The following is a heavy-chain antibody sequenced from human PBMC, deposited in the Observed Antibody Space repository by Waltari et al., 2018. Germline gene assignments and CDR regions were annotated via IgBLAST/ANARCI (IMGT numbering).Heavy chain of an antibody. Sequence: EVQLVESGGGLVQPGGSLRLSCAASGFTFSSYWMSWVRQAPGKGLEWVANIKQDGSEKYYVDSVKGRVTISRDNAKNSLYLQMNSLRAEDTAVYYCARDRYDSQLYYYYLDVWGKGTTVTVSS. V-gene: IGHV3-7*01. CDR2: IKQDGSEK. D-gene: IGHD3-9*01. CDR3: ARDRYDSQLYYYYLDV. CDR1: GFTFSSYW. J-gene: IGHJ6*03.